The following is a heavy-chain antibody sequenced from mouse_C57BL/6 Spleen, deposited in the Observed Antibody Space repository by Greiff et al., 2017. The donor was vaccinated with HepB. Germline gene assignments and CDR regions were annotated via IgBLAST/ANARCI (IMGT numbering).Heavy chain of an antibody. V-gene: IGHV5-6*02. D-gene: IGHD1-1*01. Sequence: EVKVVESGGDLVKPGGSLKLSCAASGFTFSSYGMSWVRQTPDKRLEWVATISSGGSYTYYPDSVKGRFTISRDNAKNTLYLQMSSLKSEDTAMYYCARRGITTVVAYFDYWGQGTTLTVSS. CDR3: ARRGITTVVAYFDY. J-gene: IGHJ2*01. CDR2: ISSGGSYT. CDR1: GFTFSSYG.